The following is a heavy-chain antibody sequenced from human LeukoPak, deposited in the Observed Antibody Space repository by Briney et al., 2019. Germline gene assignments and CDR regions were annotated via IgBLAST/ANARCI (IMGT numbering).Heavy chain of an antibody. D-gene: IGHD3-22*01. CDR3: TRTRPYYYDSSGYCDM. V-gene: IGHV2-70*11. Sequence: SGPALVKPTQTLTLTCTFSGFSLSTTGMCVSWIRQPPGKALEWLARIDWDDDKYYNTSLKTRLTISKDTSKNQVVLTMTNMDPVDTATYYCTRTRPYYYDSSGYCDMWGQGTMVTVSP. CDR1: GFSLSTTGMC. CDR2: IDWDDDK. J-gene: IGHJ3*02.